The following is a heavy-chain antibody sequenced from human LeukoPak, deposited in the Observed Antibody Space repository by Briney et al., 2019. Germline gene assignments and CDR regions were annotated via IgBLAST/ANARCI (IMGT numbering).Heavy chain of an antibody. V-gene: IGHV4-59*01. Sequence: PSETLSLTCTVSGGSISSYSWSWIRQPPGEGLEWIGYIYYSGSTHYNPSLKSRVTISVDTSKNQFSLKLSSVTAADTAVYYCARDRVRGVIWWFDPWGQGTLVTVSS. CDR3: ARDRVRGVIWWFDP. CDR1: GGSISSYS. CDR2: IYYSGST. J-gene: IGHJ5*02. D-gene: IGHD3-10*01.